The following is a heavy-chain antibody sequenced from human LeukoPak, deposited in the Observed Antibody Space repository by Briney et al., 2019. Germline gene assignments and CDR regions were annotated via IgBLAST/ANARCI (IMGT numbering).Heavy chain of an antibody. V-gene: IGHV4-34*01. CDR1: GGSFSGYY. CDR2: INHSGST. Sequence: SETLSLTCAVYGGSFSGYYWSWSRQPPGKGLEWIGEINHSGSTNYNPSLKSRVTISVDTSKNQFSLKLSSVTAADTAVYYCARGDSIDYWGQGTLVTVSS. CDR3: ARGDSIDY. J-gene: IGHJ4*02. D-gene: IGHD3-3*01.